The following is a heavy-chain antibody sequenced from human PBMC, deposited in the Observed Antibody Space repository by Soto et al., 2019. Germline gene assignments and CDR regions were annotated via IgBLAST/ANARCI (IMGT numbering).Heavy chain of an antibody. CDR1: GFTFDDYA. D-gene: IGHD6-19*01. CDR2: ISWNSGTI. J-gene: IGHJ4*02. V-gene: IGHV3-9*01. CDR3: AKDRKGSSGWYDLDY. Sequence: EVQLVESGGGLVQPGRSLRLSCVASGFTFDDYAMEWVRQVPGKGLEWVSGISWNSGTIAYAESVKGRFTVSRDNTENSLYLEMNSLRPEDTALYYCAKDRKGSSGWYDLDYWGQGTLVTVSS.